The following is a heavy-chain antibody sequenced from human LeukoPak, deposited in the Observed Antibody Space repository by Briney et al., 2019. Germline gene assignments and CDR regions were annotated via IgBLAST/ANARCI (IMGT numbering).Heavy chain of an antibody. J-gene: IGHJ6*03. D-gene: IGHD6-13*01. CDR1: GFTFSAYT. CDR2: IGRSGNYI. Sequence: GGSLRLSCAASGFTFSAYTMNWVRQAPGKGLEWVSSIGRSGNYIYHADSVQGRFTISRDNAKNSLYLQMSSLRAEDTAVYYCARQAGPYMDVWGKGTTVTVSS. V-gene: IGHV3-21*01. CDR3: ARQAGPYMDV.